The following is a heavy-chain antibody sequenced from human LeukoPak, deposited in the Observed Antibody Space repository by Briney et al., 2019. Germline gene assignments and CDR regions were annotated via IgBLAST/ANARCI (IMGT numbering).Heavy chain of an antibody. CDR1: GYTLTELS. D-gene: IGHD6-19*01. V-gene: IGHV1-24*01. Sequence: ASVKVSCKVSGYTLTELSMHWVRQAPGKGLEWMGGFDPEDGETIYAQKFQGRVTMTEDTSTDTAYMELSSLRSEDTAVYYCATYSSGWYSAPSWGQGTLVTVSS. CDR3: ATYSSGWYSAPS. J-gene: IGHJ5*02. CDR2: FDPEDGET.